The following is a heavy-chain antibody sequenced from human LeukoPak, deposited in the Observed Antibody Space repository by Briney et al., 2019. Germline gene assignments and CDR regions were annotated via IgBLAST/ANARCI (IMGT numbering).Heavy chain of an antibody. CDR3: ARGEFLHDSGGYHVWFDP. CDR2: IIPFLRRT. CDR1: GGIFSNFA. V-gene: IGHV1-69*10. Sequence: SVKVSCKSSGGIFSNFAMSWVRQAPGQGLEWMGWIIPFLRRTDYAQKFQGGVTITADKSTRTIYMELSSLRPEDTAVYYCARGEFLHDSGGYHVWFDPWGQGTLITVSS. J-gene: IGHJ5*02. D-gene: IGHD3-22*01.